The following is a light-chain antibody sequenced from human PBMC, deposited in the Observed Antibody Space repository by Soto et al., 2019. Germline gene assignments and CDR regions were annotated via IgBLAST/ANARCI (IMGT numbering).Light chain of an antibody. CDR1: SSDVGSYNL. V-gene: IGLV2-23*03. CDR2: EGS. J-gene: IGLJ2*01. Sequence: QSVLTQPASVSGSPGQSITISCTGTSSDVGSYNLVSWYQQHPGKAPKLMIYEGSKRPSGVSNRFSGSKSGNTASLTISGLQAEDEADYYCCSYAGSSTFVMVFGGGTQLTVL. CDR3: CSYAGSSTFVMV.